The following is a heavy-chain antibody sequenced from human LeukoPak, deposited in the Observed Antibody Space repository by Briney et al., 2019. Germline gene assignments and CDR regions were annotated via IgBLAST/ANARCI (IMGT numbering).Heavy chain of an antibody. CDR2: IYHSGST. CDR1: GGSISSYY. V-gene: IGHV4-59*01. Sequence: SSETLSLTCTVSGGSISSYYWSWIRQPPGKGLEWIGYIYHSGSTNYNPSLKSRVTISVDTSKNQFSLKLSSVTAADTAVYYCASVSWVAASYYFDYWGQGTLVTVSS. CDR3: ASVSWVAASYYFDY. D-gene: IGHD6-13*01. J-gene: IGHJ4*02.